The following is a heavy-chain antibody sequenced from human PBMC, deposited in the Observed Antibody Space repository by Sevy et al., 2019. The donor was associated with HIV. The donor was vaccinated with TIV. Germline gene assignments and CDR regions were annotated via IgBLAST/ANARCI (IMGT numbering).Heavy chain of an antibody. CDR2: MNPNTGNT. V-gene: IGHV1-8*01. Sequence: ASVKVSCKASGYTFTSYDINWVRQASGQGLEWMGWMNPNTGNTGYAQKFQGRVTMTRNTSIRTAYMELSSLRSEDTAVYYCARNRDYYDSSGYGTFDPWGQGTLVTVSS. CDR3: ARNRDYYDSSGYGTFDP. CDR1: GYTFTSYD. J-gene: IGHJ5*02. D-gene: IGHD3-22*01.